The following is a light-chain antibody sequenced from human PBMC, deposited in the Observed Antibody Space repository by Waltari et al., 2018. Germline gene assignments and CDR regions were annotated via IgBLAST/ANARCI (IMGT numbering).Light chain of an antibody. V-gene: IGLV2-8*01. J-gene: IGLJ2*01. CDR2: EVS. CDR1: STDSGVYNH. Sequence: QSALTQPPSASGSPGQSVTIACTGTSTDSGVYNHVSWYQQHPGKAPKLLIYEVSERPSGVPDRFSGSKSGITASLTVFGLQTEDEADYYCASFAGSNTLFGGGTKLTVL. CDR3: ASFAGSNTL.